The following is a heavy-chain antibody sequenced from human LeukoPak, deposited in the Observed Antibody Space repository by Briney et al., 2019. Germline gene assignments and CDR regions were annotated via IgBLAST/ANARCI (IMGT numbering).Heavy chain of an antibody. D-gene: IGHD6-13*01. Sequence: KSSETLSLTCSVSGGSVTTSSYYWGWIRQPPEKGLEWIGSIYYTGGTYYSPSLKSRVTISVDTSKNQYSLKLSSVTAADTAVYYCARLAAAAGDYWGQGTLVTVSS. CDR2: IYYTGGT. V-gene: IGHV4-39*01. J-gene: IGHJ4*02. CDR3: ARLAAAAGDY. CDR1: GGSVTTSSYY.